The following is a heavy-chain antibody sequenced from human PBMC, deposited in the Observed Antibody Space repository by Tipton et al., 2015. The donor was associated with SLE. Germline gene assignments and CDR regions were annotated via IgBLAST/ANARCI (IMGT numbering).Heavy chain of an antibody. CDR2: ISSSSSYI. CDR3: ARFSMASDAFDI. V-gene: IGHV3-21*01. J-gene: IGHJ3*02. CDR1: GFTFSSYS. D-gene: IGHD5-24*01. Sequence: GSLRLSCAASGFTFSSYSMNWVRQAPGKGLEWVSSISSSSSYIYYADSVKGRFTISRDNAKNSLYLQMNSLRAEDTAVYYCARFSMASDAFDIWGQGTMVTVSS.